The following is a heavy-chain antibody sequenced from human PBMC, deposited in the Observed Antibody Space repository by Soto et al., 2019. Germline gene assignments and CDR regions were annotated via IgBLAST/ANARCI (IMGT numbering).Heavy chain of an antibody. J-gene: IGHJ6*02. V-gene: IGHV3-21*04. CDR3: ARDQFGVLPPLDV. Sequence: PGGSLRLSCAASGFTFSSYAMHWVRQAPGKGLEYVSAISSSSSYTDYADSVKGRFTISRDNAKNSLYLQMNSLRAEDTAVYYCARDQFGVLPPLDVWGQGTTVTVSS. CDR2: ISSSSSYT. CDR1: GFTFSSYA. D-gene: IGHD2-8*01.